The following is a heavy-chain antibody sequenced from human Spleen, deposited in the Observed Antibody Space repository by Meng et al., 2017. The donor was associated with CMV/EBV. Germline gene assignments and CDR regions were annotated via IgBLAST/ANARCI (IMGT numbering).Heavy chain of an antibody. CDR2: ISYDGSNK. CDR3: AKADRLHSYYYGMDV. Sequence: GGSLRLSCAASGFTFSTYAIHWVRQAPGKGLEWVAVISYDGSNKFYADSVKGRFTISRDNSKNTLYLQMNSLRAEDTAVYYCAKADRLHSYYYGMDVWGQGTTVTVSS. D-gene: IGHD4-11*01. CDR1: GFTFSTYA. J-gene: IGHJ6*02. V-gene: IGHV3-30*04.